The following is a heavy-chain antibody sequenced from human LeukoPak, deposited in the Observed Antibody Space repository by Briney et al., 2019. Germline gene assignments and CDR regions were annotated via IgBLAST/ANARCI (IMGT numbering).Heavy chain of an antibody. CDR2: IYYSGST. J-gene: IGHJ3*02. CDR1: GGSFSGYY. D-gene: IGHD3-3*01. V-gene: IGHV4-31*11. Sequence: SETLSLTCAVYGGSFSGYYWSWIRQHPGKGLEWIGYIYYSGSTYYNPSLKSRVTISVDTSKNQFSLKLSSVTAADTAVYYCARDSVEYYDFWSGSSPHDAFDIWGQGTMVTVSS. CDR3: ARDSVEYYDFWSGSSPHDAFDI.